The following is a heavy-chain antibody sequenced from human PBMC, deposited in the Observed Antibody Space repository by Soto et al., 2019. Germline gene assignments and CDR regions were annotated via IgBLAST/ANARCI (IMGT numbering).Heavy chain of an antibody. CDR1: VYSFTNYW. D-gene: IGHD5-18*01. V-gene: IGHV5-51*01. CDR3: ARSAIYSYHADYSDF. Sequence: ESLQISYKGSVYSFTNYWIGWVRQMPGKGLEWMGIIYPGDSDTRYSPSFEGQVTISVDKFIITAYLQWNSLRASDTAMYYCARSAIYSYHADYSDFRGQGALVT. CDR2: IYPGDSDT. J-gene: IGHJ4*02.